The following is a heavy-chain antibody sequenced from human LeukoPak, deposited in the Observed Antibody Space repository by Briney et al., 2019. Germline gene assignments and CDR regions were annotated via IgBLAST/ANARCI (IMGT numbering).Heavy chain of an antibody. CDR2: ISWNSGIV. D-gene: IGHD2-15*01. CDR3: AKALGLGYCSGGSCYEFRY. J-gene: IGHJ4*02. Sequence: QSGRSLRLSCAASGFTFDDYAMHWVRQAPGKGLEWVSSISWNSGIVGYADSVKGRFTISRDNAENSLYLQMNSLKTEDTALYYCAKALGLGYCSGGSCYEFRYWGQGTLVTVSS. V-gene: IGHV3-9*01. CDR1: GFTFDDYA.